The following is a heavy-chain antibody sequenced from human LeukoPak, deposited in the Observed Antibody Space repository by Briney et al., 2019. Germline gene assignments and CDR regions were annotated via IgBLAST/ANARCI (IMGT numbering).Heavy chain of an antibody. CDR1: GGSISSSNW. CDR2: VYHSGST. D-gene: IGHD1-26*01. V-gene: IGHV4-4*02. CDR3: ARVSSGSYYFDS. Sequence: SGTLSLTCAISGGSISSSNWWSWVRQPPGKGLEWIGEVYHSGSTNYSPSLKSRVTISVDKSKNQFSLKVTSVTAADTAVYYCARVSSGSYYFDSWGQGTLVTVSS. J-gene: IGHJ4*02.